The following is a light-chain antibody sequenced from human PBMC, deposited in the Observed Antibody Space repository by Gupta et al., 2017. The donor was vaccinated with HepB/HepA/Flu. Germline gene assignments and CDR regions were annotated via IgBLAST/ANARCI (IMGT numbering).Light chain of an antibody. CDR2: AAS. CDR1: QGIGTY. V-gene: IGKV1-27*01. J-gene: IGKJ3*01. Sequence: DIEMTQSPSSLSASVGDRVTITCRASQGIGTYLAWYQQKAGRGPKVLIYAASTLQSGVPSRFSGSGSGTDFTLTISSLQPEDVATYYCQKDNSAPFTFGHGTKVDIK. CDR3: QKDNSAPFT.